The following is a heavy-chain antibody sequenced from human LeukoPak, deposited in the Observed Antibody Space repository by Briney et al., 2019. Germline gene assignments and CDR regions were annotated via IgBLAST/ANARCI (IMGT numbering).Heavy chain of an antibody. Sequence: GESLKISCKGSGYTFTNYWIAWVRQMPGKGLGWMGIIYPGDSDTRYSPSFQGQVTLSADKSISTAFLQWSSLEASDTAMYYCARTYRSSDPFDYWGQGTLVTVSS. CDR1: GYTFTNYW. J-gene: IGHJ4*02. D-gene: IGHD6-6*01. CDR3: ARTYRSSDPFDY. V-gene: IGHV5-51*01. CDR2: IYPGDSDT.